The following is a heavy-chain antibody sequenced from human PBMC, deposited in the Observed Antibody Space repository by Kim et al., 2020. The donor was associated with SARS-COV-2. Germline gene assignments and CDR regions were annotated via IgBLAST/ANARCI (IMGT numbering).Heavy chain of an antibody. CDR1: GVSISSYY. CDR3: AREAPIILNGRDAFDI. V-gene: IGHV4-59*13. Sequence: SETLSLTCTVSGVSISSYYWSWIRQPPGKGLEWIGYIYYSGSTNYNPSLKSRVTISVDTSKNQFSLKLSSVTAADTAVYYCAREAPIILNGRDAFDIWGQGTMVTVSS. CDR2: IYYSGST. D-gene: IGHD3-9*01. J-gene: IGHJ3*02.